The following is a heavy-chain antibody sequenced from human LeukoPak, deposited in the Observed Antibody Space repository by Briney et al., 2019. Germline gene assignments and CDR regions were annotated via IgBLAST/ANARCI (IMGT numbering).Heavy chain of an antibody. CDR3: AREEQLPNDY. Sequence: GGSLRLSCAASGFTFSSYSMNWVRQAPGKGLEWVSSISSSSSYIYYADSVKGRFTISRDNAKNSMYLQMDSLRAEDTAVYYCAREEQLPNDYWGQGTLVTVSS. CDR1: GFTFSSYS. J-gene: IGHJ4*02. V-gene: IGHV3-21*01. CDR2: ISSSSSYI. D-gene: IGHD6-13*01.